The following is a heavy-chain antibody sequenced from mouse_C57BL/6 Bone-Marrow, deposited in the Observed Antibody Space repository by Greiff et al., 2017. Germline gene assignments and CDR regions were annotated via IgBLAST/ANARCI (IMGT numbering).Heavy chain of an antibody. CDR3: ARLYSNYLAWFAY. Sequence: QVQLKESGAELVRPGTSVKVSCKASGYAFTNYLIEWVKQRPGQGLEWIGVINPGSGGTNYNEKFKGKATLTADKSSSTAYMQLSSLTSEDSAVYFGARLYSNYLAWFAYWGQGTLVTVSA. J-gene: IGHJ3*01. CDR1: GYAFTNYL. CDR2: INPGSGGT. D-gene: IGHD2-5*01. V-gene: IGHV1-54*01.